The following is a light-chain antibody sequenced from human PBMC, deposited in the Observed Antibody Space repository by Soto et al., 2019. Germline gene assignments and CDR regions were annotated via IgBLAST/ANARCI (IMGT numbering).Light chain of an antibody. CDR3: AAWDDRLDVYV. CDR1: SSNIGSNT. Sequence: QSVLTQPPSASGTPGQIVAISCSGSSSNIGSNTVTWYQQLPGTAPKLLIYSTSQRSSGVPGRFSGCKSGASASLSISGLQSEDEADYYCAAWDDRLDVYVFGTGTKLTVL. CDR2: STS. V-gene: IGLV1-44*01. J-gene: IGLJ1*01.